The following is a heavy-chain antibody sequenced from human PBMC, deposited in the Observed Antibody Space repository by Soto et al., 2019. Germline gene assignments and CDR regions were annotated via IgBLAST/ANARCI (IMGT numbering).Heavy chain of an antibody. J-gene: IGHJ6*02. CDR2: ISYDGSNK. CDR1: GGSISSYY. Sequence: LSLTCTVSGGSISSYYWSWLRQPPGKGLEWVAVISYDGSNKYYADSVKGRFTISRDNSKNTLYLQMNSLRAEDTAVYYCAKDLYDFWSGYSPGYGMDVWGQGTTVTVS. D-gene: IGHD3-3*01. V-gene: IGHV3-30*18. CDR3: AKDLYDFWSGYSPGYGMDV.